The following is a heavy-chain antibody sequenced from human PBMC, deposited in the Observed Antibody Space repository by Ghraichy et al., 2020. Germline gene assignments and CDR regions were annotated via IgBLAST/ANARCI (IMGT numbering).Heavy chain of an antibody. CDR2: IYYSGTT. CDR3: ARLEVVVTAIGPWAY. Sequence: SETLSLTCTVSGGSISSSSYYWGWIRQPPGKGLEWIGSIYYSGTTYYNPSLKSRVTISVDTSKNQFSLKLSSVTAADTAIYYCARLEVVVTAIGPWAYWGQGTLVPVSS. D-gene: IGHD2-21*02. CDR1: GGSISSSSYY. J-gene: IGHJ4*02. V-gene: IGHV4-39*01.